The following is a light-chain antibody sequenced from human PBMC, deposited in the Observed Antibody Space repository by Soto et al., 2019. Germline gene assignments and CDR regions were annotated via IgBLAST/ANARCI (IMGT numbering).Light chain of an antibody. CDR3: QHCDYLPF. J-gene: IGKJ3*01. Sequence: DIQMTQSPSSLSASVGDRVTSTCQASQDITSYLTWYQHKPGKAPKLLIYDASILEAGVSSRVSGGRYGTDFTFTITSLQPVDVPTEYWQHCDYLPFFGLGTTVDFK. CDR1: QDITSY. CDR2: DAS. V-gene: IGKV1-33*01.